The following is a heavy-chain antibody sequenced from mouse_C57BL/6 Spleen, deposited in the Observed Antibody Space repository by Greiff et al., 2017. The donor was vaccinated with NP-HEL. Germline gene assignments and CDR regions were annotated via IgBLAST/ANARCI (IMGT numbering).Heavy chain of an antibody. Sequence: VQLKQSGPELVKPGASVKIPCKASGYTFTDYNMDWVKQSHGKSLEWIGDINPNNGGTIYNQKFKGKATLTVDKSSSTAYMELRSLTSEDTAVYYCARSLLWRAMDYWGQGTSVTVSS. J-gene: IGHJ4*01. V-gene: IGHV1-18*01. CDR3: ARSLLWRAMDY. D-gene: IGHD2-10*01. CDR1: GYTFTDYN. CDR2: INPNNGGT.